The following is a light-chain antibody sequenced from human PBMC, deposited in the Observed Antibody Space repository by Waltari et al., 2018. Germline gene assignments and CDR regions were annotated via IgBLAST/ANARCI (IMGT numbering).Light chain of an antibody. CDR1: SGRIASNY. J-gene: IGLJ3*02. CDR3: QSYDSSNLWV. V-gene: IGLV6-57*01. Sequence: NFMLTQPHSVSESPGKTVTISCTRRSGRIASNYVQWYQQRPGSSPTTVIYEDNQRPSGVPSRFSGSIDSSSNSASLTISGLKTEDEADYYCQSYDSSNLWVFGGGTKLTVL. CDR2: EDN.